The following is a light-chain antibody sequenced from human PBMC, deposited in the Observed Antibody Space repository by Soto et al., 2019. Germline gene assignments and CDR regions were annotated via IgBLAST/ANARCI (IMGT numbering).Light chain of an antibody. CDR2: DAS. J-gene: IGKJ4*01. CDR3: QQRSQWPLVT. V-gene: IGKV3-11*01. Sequence: ESVLTQSPATLSLSPGERATLSCRASPSVSNSLAWYQHKPGQAPRLLIYDASNRATGVPTRFSGSASGTDFTLTISSLEREDFAVYYCQQRSQWPLVTFGGGTRVEIK. CDR1: PSVSNS.